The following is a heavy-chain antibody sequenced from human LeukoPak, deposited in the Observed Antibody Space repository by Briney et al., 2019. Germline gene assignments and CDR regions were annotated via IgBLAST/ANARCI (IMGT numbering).Heavy chain of an antibody. CDR3: ATGPNAGPYNWFDP. CDR2: IIPIFGTA. V-gene: IGHV1-69*13. Sequence: SVTVSCKASGGTFSSYAISWVRQAPGQGLEWMGGIIPIFGTANYAQKFQGRVTITADESTSTAYMELSSLRSEDTAVDYCATGPNAGPYNWFDPWGQGTLVTVSS. CDR1: GGTFSSYA. D-gene: IGHD1-1*01. J-gene: IGHJ5*02.